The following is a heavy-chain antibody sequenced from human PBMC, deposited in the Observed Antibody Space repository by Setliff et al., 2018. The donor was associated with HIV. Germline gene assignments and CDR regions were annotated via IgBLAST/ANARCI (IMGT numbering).Heavy chain of an antibody. CDR2: INNSGGSA. D-gene: IGHD3-3*01. V-gene: IGHV1-46*01. CDR1: GYTFTSYP. J-gene: IGHJ6*01. Sequence: ASVKVSCKASGYTFTSYPMHWVRQAPGQGLEWMGVINNSGGSAGYAEKFRGRVTMTRDTSINTIYMELSRLRSDDTAVYYCARDLRDGFEEWFSTLDDGMDVWG. CDR3: ARDLRDGFEEWFSTLDDGMDV.